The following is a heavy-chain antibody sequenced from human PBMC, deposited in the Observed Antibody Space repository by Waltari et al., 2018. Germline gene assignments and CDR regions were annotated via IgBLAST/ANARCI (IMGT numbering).Heavy chain of an antibody. CDR1: GYTFPGYY. CDR2: INHNSGCT. D-gene: IGHD6-19*01. J-gene: IGHJ4*02. Sequence: QVQLVQSGAEGKKPGASLKVSCQASGYTFPGYYMHWVRQAPGQGLERMGWINHNSGCTNYAQKFQGRLTMTRDTSTSTAYMALHTLRSDDTAVYYCETDRSGWYRGYFDYWGQGTLVTVSS. V-gene: IGHV1-2*02. CDR3: ETDRSGWYRGYFDY.